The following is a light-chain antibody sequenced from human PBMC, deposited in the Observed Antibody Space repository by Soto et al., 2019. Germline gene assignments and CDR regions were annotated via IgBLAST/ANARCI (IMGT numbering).Light chain of an antibody. V-gene: IGKV4-1*01. J-gene: IGKJ1*01. CDR3: QQYYTTPPT. CDR2: WAS. CDR1: QSVLFSINQKNY. Sequence: DIVLTQSPDSVAVSLGERATIHCKSSQSVLFSINQKNYLAWYHQKPGQPPKLLIYWASIRESGVPTRFSGSGSGTNFTLTISSLQAEDAAVYYCQQYYTTPPTFGLGTKVDI.